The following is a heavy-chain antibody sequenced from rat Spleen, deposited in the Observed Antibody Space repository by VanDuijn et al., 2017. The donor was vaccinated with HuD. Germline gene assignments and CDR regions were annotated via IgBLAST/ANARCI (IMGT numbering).Heavy chain of an antibody. CDR1: GFTFNYYW. V-gene: IGHV5-31*01. CDR3: TRGTYFRH. D-gene: IGHD4-6*01. J-gene: IGHJ2*01. CDR2: ITNTGSRT. Sequence: EVQLVESGGGLVQPGRSLRLSCVASGFTFNYYWMTWIRQAPGGGLDWVASITNTGSRTYYPDSVKGRFTISRDKAKSSLYLQMNSLKSGDTATYYCTRGTYFRHWGQGVMVTVSS.